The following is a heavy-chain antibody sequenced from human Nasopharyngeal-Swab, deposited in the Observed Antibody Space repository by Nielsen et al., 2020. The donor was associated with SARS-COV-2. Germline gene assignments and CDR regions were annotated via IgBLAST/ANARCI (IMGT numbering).Heavy chain of an antibody. CDR1: GFTFDDYA. CDR2: ISWNSGSI. Sequence: GGSLRLSCAASGFTFDDYAMHWVPQAPGKGLEWVSGISWNSGSIGYADSVKGRFTISRDNAKHSLYLQMNSLRAEDTALYYCAKVEGSGAFDIWGQGTMVTVSS. V-gene: IGHV3-9*01. CDR3: AKVEGSGAFDI. J-gene: IGHJ3*02. D-gene: IGHD3-3*01.